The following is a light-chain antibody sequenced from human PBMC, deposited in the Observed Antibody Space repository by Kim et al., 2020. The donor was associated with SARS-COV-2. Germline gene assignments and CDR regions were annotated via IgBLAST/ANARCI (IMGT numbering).Light chain of an antibody. CDR2: RNN. CDR3: QAWDSSTYV. J-gene: IGLJ1*01. Sequence: ELTQPPSASGTPGQRVTISCSGSSSNIGSNYVYWYQQLPGTAPKLLIYRNNQRPSGVPDRFSGSNSGNTATLTISGTQAMDEADYYCQAWDSSTYVFGTGTKVTVL. CDR1: SSNIGSNY. V-gene: IGLV1-47*01.